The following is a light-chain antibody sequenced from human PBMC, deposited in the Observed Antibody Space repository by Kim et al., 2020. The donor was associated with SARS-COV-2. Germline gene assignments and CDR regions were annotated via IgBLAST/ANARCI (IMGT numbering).Light chain of an antibody. Sequence: SYELTQPPSVSLAPGKTARITCGGNNIGSKSVHWYQQNPGQAPVLVIYYDSDRPSGLPERFSGSNSGNTATLTISRVEAGDEADYYCQVWDSSSDHPVFGGGTKLTVL. CDR1: NIGSKS. V-gene: IGLV3-21*04. J-gene: IGLJ3*02. CDR2: YDS. CDR3: QVWDSSSDHPV.